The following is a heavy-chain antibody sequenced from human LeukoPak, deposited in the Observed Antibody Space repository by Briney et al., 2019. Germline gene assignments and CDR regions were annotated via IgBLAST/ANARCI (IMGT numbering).Heavy chain of an antibody. V-gene: IGHV3-73*01. Sequence: GGSLSLSCAASGFTFSGSAMHWVRQASGKGLEWVGRIRSKANNYATSYAASVKGRFTISRDDSKNTAYLQMNSLKTEDTAVYYCTSLDYGDYNYFDYWGQGTLVTVSS. CDR1: GFTFSGSA. CDR2: IRSKANNYAT. CDR3: TSLDYGDYNYFDY. D-gene: IGHD4-17*01. J-gene: IGHJ4*02.